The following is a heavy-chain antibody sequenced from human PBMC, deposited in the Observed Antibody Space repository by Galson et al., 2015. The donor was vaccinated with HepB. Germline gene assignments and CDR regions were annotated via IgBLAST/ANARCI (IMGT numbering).Heavy chain of an antibody. CDR2: ISYDGSNK. CDR3: AKQLWPTYYYYGMDV. Sequence: SLRLSCAASGFTFSSYGMHWVRQAPGKGLEWVAVISYDGSNKYYADSVKGRFTISRDNSKNTLYLQMNSLRAEDTAVYYCAKQLWPTYYYYGMDVWGQGTTVTVSS. V-gene: IGHV3-30*18. CDR1: GFTFSSYG. D-gene: IGHD5-18*01. J-gene: IGHJ6*02.